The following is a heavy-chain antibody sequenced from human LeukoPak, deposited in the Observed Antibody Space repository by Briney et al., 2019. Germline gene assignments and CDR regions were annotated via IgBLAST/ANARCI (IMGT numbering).Heavy chain of an antibody. CDR2: IYYSGST. CDR3: ARDARWGFDY. CDR1: GGSISSYY. Sequence: SETLSLTCTVSGGSISSYYWSWIRQPPGKGLEWIGYIYYSGSTNYNPSLKSRVTISVDTSKNQFSLRLSSVTAADTAVYYCARDARWGFDYWGQGTLVTVSS. V-gene: IGHV4-59*01. D-gene: IGHD7-27*01. J-gene: IGHJ4*02.